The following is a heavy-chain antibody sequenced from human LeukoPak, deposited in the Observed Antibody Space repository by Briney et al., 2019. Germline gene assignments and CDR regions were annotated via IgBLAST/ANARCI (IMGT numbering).Heavy chain of an antibody. J-gene: IGHJ6*02. CDR3: ARDNAFRGVGMDV. CDR1: GFTFSSYW. V-gene: IGHV3-74*01. D-gene: IGHD3-16*01. CDR2: LNTDGSST. Sequence: GGSLRLYCAASGFTFSSYWMHWVRQVPGKGLVWVSRLNTDGSSTSYADSVKGRFTISRDNARNTLYLQMNSLRAEDTAVYYCARDNAFRGVGMDVWGQGTTVTVSS.